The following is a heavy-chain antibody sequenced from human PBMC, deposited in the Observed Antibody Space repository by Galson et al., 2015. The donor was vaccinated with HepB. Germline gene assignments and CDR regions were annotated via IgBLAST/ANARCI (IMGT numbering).Heavy chain of an antibody. J-gene: IGHJ4*02. CDR2: ISSSSSYI. V-gene: IGHV3-21*01. CDR1: GFTFSSYS. D-gene: IGHD1-26*01. Sequence: SLRLSCAASGFTFSSYSMNWVRQAPGKGLEWVSSISSSSSYIYYADSVKGRFTISRDNAKNSLYLQMNSLRAEDTAVYYCARGDTVGDNRGGYGLDYWGQGTLVTVSS. CDR3: ARGDTVGDNRGGYGLDY.